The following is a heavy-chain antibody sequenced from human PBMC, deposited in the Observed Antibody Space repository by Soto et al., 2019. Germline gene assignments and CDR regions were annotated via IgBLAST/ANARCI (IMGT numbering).Heavy chain of an antibody. V-gene: IGHV4-39*01. CDR2: INYGGST. D-gene: IGHD3-10*01. Sequence: PSETLSLTCTVSGGSISSSSYYWGWIRQPPGKGLEWIGSINYGGSTYYNPSLKSRVTISADTSNNQFSLKLSSAAAADTALYYCARTMVRGVFSSMYYGMDVWGQGTTVTVSS. J-gene: IGHJ6*02. CDR3: ARTMVRGVFSSMYYGMDV. CDR1: GGSISSSSYY.